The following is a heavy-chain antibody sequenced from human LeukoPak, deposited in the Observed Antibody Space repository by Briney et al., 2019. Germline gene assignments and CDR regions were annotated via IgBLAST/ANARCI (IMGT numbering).Heavy chain of an antibody. D-gene: IGHD3-9*01. Sequence: PGGSLRLSCAASGFTFSSYGMHWVRQAPGKGLEWVAVISYDGSNKYYADSVKGRFTISRDNSKNTLYLQMNSLRAEDTAVYYCAKGTGNDYDILTGYSSPLEYWRQGTLVSVSS. CDR3: AKGTGNDYDILTGYSSPLEY. V-gene: IGHV3-30*18. J-gene: IGHJ4*02. CDR1: GFTFSSYG. CDR2: ISYDGSNK.